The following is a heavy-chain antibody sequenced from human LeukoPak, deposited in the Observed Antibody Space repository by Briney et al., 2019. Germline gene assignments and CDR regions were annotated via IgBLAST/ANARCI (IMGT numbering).Heavy chain of an antibody. CDR1: GGSFSGYY. V-gene: IGHV4-34*01. D-gene: IGHD1-26*01. CDR2: INRSGST. CDR3: ARVNRYSGSYGPPNYFDY. Sequence: SETLSLTCAVYGGSFSGYYGSWIRQPPGKGLEWIGEINRSGSTNYNPSLKSRVTISVDTSKNQFSLKLSSVTAADTAVYYCARVNRYSGSYGPPNYFDYWGQGNLVTVSS. J-gene: IGHJ4*02.